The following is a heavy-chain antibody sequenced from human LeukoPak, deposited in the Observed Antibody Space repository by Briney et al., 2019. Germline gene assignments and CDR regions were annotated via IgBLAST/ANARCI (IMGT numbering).Heavy chain of an antibody. V-gene: IGHV3-49*03. CDR2: IRSKPYGGTT. CDR1: GFTLSDYG. CDR3: SRTRISGIDGFDI. Sequence: GGSLRPSCTASGFTLSDYGVNWFRQAPGKGLEWVAFIRSKPYGGTTEYAASVKGRFSISRDDSTSIVYLQMNSLKTEDTALYYCSRTRISGIDGFDIWGQGTMVTVSS. J-gene: IGHJ3*02. D-gene: IGHD2-15*01.